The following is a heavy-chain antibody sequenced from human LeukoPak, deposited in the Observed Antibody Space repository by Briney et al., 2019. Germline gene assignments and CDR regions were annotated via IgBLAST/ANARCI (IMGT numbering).Heavy chain of an antibody. CDR3: ARVGDFWSGSDY. J-gene: IGHJ4*02. CDR2: INPNSGGT. V-gene: IGHV1-2*06. D-gene: IGHD3-3*01. Sequence: ASVKVSCKASGYTFTGYYMHRVRQAPGQGLEWMGRINPNSGGTNYAQKFQGRVTMTRDTSISTAYMELSRLRSDDTAVYYCARVGDFWSGSDYWGQGTLVTVSS. CDR1: GYTFTGYY.